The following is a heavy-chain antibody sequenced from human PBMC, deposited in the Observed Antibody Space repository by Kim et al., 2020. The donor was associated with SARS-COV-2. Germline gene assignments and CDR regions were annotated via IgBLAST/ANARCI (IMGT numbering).Heavy chain of an antibody. D-gene: IGHD3-22*01. CDR1: GFTFSDYY. CDR3: ARDQAYYDSSGPPDY. V-gene: IGHV3-11*06. Sequence: GGSLRLSCAASGFTFSDYYMSWIRQAPGKGLEWVSYISSSSSYTNYADSVKGRFTISRDNAKNSLYLQMNSLRAEDTAVYYCARDQAYYDSSGPPDYWGQGTLVTVSS. J-gene: IGHJ4*02. CDR2: ISSSSSYT.